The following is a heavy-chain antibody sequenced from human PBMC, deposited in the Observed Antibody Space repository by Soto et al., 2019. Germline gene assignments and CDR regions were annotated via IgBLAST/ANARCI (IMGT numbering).Heavy chain of an antibody. Sequence: GGSLRLSCAASGFTSSNAWMSWVRQAPGKGLEWVGRIKSKTDGGTTDYAAPVKGRFTISRDDSKNTLYLQMNSLKTEDTAVYYCTTDYGDYDNYFDYWGQGTLVTVSS. D-gene: IGHD4-17*01. CDR1: GFTSSNAW. V-gene: IGHV3-15*01. CDR3: TTDYGDYDNYFDY. J-gene: IGHJ4*02. CDR2: IKSKTDGGTT.